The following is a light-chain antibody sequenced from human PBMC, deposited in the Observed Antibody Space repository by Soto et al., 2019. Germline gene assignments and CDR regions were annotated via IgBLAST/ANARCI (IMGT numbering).Light chain of an antibody. J-gene: IGKJ1*01. V-gene: IGKV1-5*01. CDR3: QQYNSYSWT. CDR1: QSISSW. Sequence: ESQMSQSPSTLSASVGDRVTITCRASQSISSWLAWYQQKPGKAPKLLIYDASSLESGVPSRFSGSGSGTEFTLTISSLKPDDFATYYCQQYNSYSWTFGQGTKVDIK. CDR2: DAS.